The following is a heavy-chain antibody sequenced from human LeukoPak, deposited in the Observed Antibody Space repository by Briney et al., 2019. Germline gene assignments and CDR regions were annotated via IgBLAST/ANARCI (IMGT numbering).Heavy chain of an antibody. CDR2: ISYDGSNK. CDR1: GFPFSFYA. V-gene: IGHV3-30*04. CDR3: AGEDAHFKFDY. Sequence: QPGGSLRLSCAASGFPFSFYAMHWVRQAPGKGLEWVALISYDGSNKYYADSVKGRFTISRDNSKNTLYLQMNSLRADDTAVCYCAGEDAHFKFDYWGQGALVTVSS. D-gene: IGHD2-2*01. J-gene: IGHJ4*02.